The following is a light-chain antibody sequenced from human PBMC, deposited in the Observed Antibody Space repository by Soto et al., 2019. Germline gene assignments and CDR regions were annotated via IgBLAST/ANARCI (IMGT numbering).Light chain of an antibody. Sequence: DIQMTQSPSTLSASVGYRVTITCRDSQSISSWLAWYQQKPGKAPKLLIYDASSLESGVPSRFSGSGSGTEFTLTISSLQTDDFATYYCKQYNSYSLTFGGGTKVDIK. J-gene: IGKJ4*01. V-gene: IGKV1-5*01. CDR1: QSISSW. CDR3: KQYNSYSLT. CDR2: DAS.